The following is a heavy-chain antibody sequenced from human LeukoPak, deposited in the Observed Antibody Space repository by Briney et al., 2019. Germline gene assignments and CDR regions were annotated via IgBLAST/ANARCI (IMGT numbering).Heavy chain of an antibody. CDR2: INPISGST. J-gene: IGHJ5*02. CDR3: ARDFRAAMVSDWFDP. V-gene: IGHV1-46*01. D-gene: IGHD5-18*01. Sequence: SVKVSCQASGYIFSTYYFHWVRQAPGQGLEWVGIINPISGSTSYAQKLEGRVTVTRGTSISTAYMEVSRLRSDDTSVTYCARDFRAAMVSDWFDPWGQGTLVTVSS. CDR1: GYIFSTYY.